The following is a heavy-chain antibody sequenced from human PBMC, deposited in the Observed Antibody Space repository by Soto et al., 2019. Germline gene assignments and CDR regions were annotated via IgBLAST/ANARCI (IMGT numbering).Heavy chain of an antibody. Sequence: ASVKVSCKASGYTFTSYGISWVRQAPGQRLEWMGWINAGNGNTKYSQKFQGRVTITRDTSASTAYMELSSLRSEDTAVYYCARDPQGYGDYYYFDYWGQGTLVTVSS. V-gene: IGHV1-3*01. CDR1: GYTFTSYG. J-gene: IGHJ4*02. CDR2: INAGNGNT. CDR3: ARDPQGYGDYYYFDY. D-gene: IGHD4-17*01.